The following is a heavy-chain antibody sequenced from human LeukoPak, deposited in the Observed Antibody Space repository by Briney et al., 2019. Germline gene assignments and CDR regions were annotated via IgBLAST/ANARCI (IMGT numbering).Heavy chain of an antibody. CDR2: VYNTGST. CDR1: GGSMSSENEY. CDR3: ARHILEEHWFDP. V-gene: IGHV4-39*01. Sequence: PSETLSLTCSVSGGSMSSENEYWGRIRQTPGKGLEWIGSVYNTGSTDYNPSLKRRFSISIDTSKNQFSLKVTSVTAADTAVYYCARHILEEHWFDPWGQGTLVTVSS. D-gene: IGHD1-1*01. J-gene: IGHJ5*02.